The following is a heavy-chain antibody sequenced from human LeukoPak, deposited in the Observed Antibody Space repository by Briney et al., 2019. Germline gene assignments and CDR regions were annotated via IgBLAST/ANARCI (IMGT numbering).Heavy chain of an antibody. CDR3: ARDFGMMQLPSDDY. D-gene: IGHD3-3*01. Sequence: GGSLRLSCAASGFTLSSYWMIWVRQPPGKRLEWVASIKHDGSEKYYVDSVKGRFTISRDNAENSLFLQMNSLRTEDTAMYYCARDFGMMQLPSDDYWGQGTLVTVSS. V-gene: IGHV3-7*03. CDR1: GFTLSSYW. CDR2: IKHDGSEK. J-gene: IGHJ4*02.